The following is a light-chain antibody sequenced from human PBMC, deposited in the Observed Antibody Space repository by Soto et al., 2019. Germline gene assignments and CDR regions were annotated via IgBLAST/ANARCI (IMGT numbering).Light chain of an antibody. CDR3: SSYTSSSTLGV. V-gene: IGLV2-14*01. Sequence: QSVLTQPASVSGSPGQSITISCTGTSSDVGGYNYVSWYQQHPGKAPKLMIYDVSNRPSGVSNRVSGSKSGNTASLTISGPQAEDEADYYCSSYTSSSTLGVFGGGTQLTVL. CDR2: DVS. CDR1: SSDVGGYNY. J-gene: IGLJ2*01.